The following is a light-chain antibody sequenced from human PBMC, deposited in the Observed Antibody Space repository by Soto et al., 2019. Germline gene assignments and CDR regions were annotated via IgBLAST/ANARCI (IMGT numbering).Light chain of an antibody. CDR2: AAS. CDR1: QIISNY. CDR3: QQSYTTPRT. J-gene: IGKJ2*01. V-gene: IGKV1-39*01. Sequence: DIQMTQSPSSLSASVGDRVTITCRASQIISNYLNWFHQKPGKAPNLLIYAASSLQSGVPSRFSGSGSGTDFTLTISSVQPEDFATYYCQQSYTTPRTFRQGTKLEI.